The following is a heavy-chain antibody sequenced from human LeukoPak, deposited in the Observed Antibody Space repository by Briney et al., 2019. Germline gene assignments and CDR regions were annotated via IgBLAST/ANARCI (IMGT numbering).Heavy chain of an antibody. CDR2: IISILGIA. V-gene: IGHV1-69*04. CDR3: ARESYYYDSSGYGYYYYYYGMDV. J-gene: IGHJ6*02. Sequence: ASVKVSCKASGGTFSSYAISWVRQAPGQGLEWMGRIISILGIANYAQKFQGRVTITADKSTSTAYVELSSLRSEDTAVYYCARESYYYDSSGYGYYYYYYGMDVWGQGTTVTVSS. CDR1: GGTFSSYA. D-gene: IGHD3-22*01.